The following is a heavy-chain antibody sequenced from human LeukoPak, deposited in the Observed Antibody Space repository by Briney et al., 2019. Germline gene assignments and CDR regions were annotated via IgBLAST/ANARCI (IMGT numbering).Heavy chain of an antibody. CDR2: IIPILGIA. V-gene: IGHV1-69*04. CDR1: GGTFSSYA. D-gene: IGHD3-22*01. Sequence: SVKVSCKASGGTFSSYAISWVRQAPGQGLEWMGRIIPILGIANYAQKFQGRVTITADKSTSTAYMELSSLRSEDTAVYYCARSTDYYDSSGYYFDYWGQGTLVTVSS. CDR3: ARSTDYYDSSGYYFDY. J-gene: IGHJ4*02.